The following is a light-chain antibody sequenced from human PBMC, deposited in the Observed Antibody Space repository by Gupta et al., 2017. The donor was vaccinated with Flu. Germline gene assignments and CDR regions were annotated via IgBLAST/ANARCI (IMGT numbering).Light chain of an antibody. V-gene: IGLV1-44*01. Sequence: VLTQPPSMSATPGHTISISCSGGTSNIGIYTVNWYQQFPGLAPKLIMYGNDQRPSVVPGRFSASKSGTSASLVISGIQFEDESDYYCATWDDDLSGWVFGGGTKVT. J-gene: IGLJ3*02. CDR3: ATWDDDLSGWV. CDR2: GND. CDR1: TSNIGIYT.